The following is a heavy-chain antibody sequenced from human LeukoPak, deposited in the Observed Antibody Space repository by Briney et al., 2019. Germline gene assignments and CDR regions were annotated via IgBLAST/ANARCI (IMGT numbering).Heavy chain of an antibody. CDR1: GGTFSSYA. J-gene: IGHJ3*02. Sequence: SVKVSCKASGGTFSSYAISWVRQAPGQGLEWMGGIIPIFGTANYAQKFQGRVTITADESTSTAYMELSSLRSEDTAVYYCARADPPITMVRGGAFDIWGQGTMVTVSS. CDR2: IIPIFGTA. V-gene: IGHV1-69*01. D-gene: IGHD3-10*01. CDR3: ARADPPITMVRGGAFDI.